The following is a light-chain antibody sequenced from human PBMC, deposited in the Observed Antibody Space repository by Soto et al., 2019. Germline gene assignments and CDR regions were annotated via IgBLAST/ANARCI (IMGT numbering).Light chain of an antibody. V-gene: IGKV3-11*01. CDR1: QSVSSY. CDR2: DAS. Sequence: EIVLTQSPATLSLSPGERATLSCRASQSVSSYLAWYQQKPGQAPRLLIYDASNRATGIPARFSGSGSGTDFTLTISSLQSEDFAEYHCQQYNNWPQTFGQGTKV. CDR3: QQYNNWPQT. J-gene: IGKJ1*01.